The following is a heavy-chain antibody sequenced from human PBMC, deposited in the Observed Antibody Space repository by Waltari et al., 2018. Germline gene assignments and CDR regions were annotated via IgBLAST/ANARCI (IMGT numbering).Heavy chain of an antibody. CDR3: ARDWVGINV. J-gene: IGHJ4*02. Sequence: QVQLQESGPGLVKPSETLSLTCAVSGYSISSGYYWGWIRQPQGKGLEWIGSIYHSGSTYYNPALKSRVTISVDTSKNQFSLKLSSVTAADTAVYYCARDWVGINVWGQGTLVTVSS. CDR2: IYHSGST. CDR1: GYSISSGYY. D-gene: IGHD2-21*01. V-gene: IGHV4-38-2*02.